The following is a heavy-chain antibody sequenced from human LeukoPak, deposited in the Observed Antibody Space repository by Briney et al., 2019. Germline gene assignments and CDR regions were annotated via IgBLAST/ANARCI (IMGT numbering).Heavy chain of an antibody. Sequence: SETLSLTCTVSGGSISSYYWSWIRQPPGKGLEWIGYIYYSGSTNYNPSLKSRVTISVDTSKNQFSLKLSSVTAADTAVYYCARLFWGAGDYWGQGTLVTVSS. CDR3: ARLFWGAGDY. CDR2: IYYSGST. J-gene: IGHJ4*02. CDR1: GGSISSYY. V-gene: IGHV4-59*01. D-gene: IGHD1-26*01.